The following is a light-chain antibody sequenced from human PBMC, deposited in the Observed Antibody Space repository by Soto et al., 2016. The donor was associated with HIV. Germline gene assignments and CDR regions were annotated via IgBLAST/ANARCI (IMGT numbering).Light chain of an antibody. J-gene: IGLJ2*01. Sequence: YVLTQPPSVSVAPGKTATITCGGDNIGRKSVNWYQQKPGQAPVLVVYDDTDRPSGIPERFSGSNSGNTATLTISSVEAGDEADYFCQVWDRSSDQMIFGGGTKVTVL. CDR1: NIGRKS. CDR2: DDT. V-gene: IGLV3-21*03. CDR3: QVWDRSSDQMI.